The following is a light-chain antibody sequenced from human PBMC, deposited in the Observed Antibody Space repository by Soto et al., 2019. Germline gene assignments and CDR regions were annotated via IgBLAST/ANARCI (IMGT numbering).Light chain of an antibody. CDR2: YDD. V-gene: IGLV1-36*01. Sequence: QSVLTQPPSVSEAPRQRVTISCSGSSSNIGNNAVNWYQQLPGKAPKLLIYYDDLLPSGVSDRFSDSKSGTSASLAISGLQSEDEADYYCAAWDDSLNGSYVFGTGTKLTVL. CDR1: SSNIGNNA. J-gene: IGLJ1*01. CDR3: AAWDDSLNGSYV.